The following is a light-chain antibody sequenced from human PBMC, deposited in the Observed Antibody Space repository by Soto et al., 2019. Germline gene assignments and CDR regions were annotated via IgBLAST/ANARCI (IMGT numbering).Light chain of an antibody. V-gene: IGLV3-21*02. CDR2: DDS. J-gene: IGLJ1*01. CDR3: QVWDSSSDHHV. Sequence: SYELTQSPSVSVAPGQTASITCGGNNIASKSVHWYQQRPGQAPVLVVHDDSDRPSGIPERFSGSNSGNTATLTITRVEAGDEADYYCQVWDSSSDHHVFGAGTKVT. CDR1: NIASKS.